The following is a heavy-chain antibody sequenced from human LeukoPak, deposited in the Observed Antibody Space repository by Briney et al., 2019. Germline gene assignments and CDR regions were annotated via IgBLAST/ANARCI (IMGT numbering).Heavy chain of an antibody. D-gene: IGHD6-19*01. Sequence: SETLSLTCTVSGGSISSYYWSWIRQPPGKGLEWIGYIYYSGSTNYNPSLKSRVTISVDTSKNQFSLKLSSVTAADTAAYYCARDSSGWYGEDYYYYGMDVWGQGTTVTVSS. CDR3: ARDSSGWYGEDYYYYGMDV. CDR1: GGSISSYY. V-gene: IGHV4-59*01. J-gene: IGHJ6*02. CDR2: IYYSGST.